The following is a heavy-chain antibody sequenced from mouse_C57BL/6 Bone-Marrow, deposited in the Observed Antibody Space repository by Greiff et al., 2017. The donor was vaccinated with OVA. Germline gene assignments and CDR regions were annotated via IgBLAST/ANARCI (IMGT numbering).Heavy chain of an antibody. V-gene: IGHV14-4*01. CDR1: GFNIKDDY. J-gene: IGHJ2*01. Sequence: EVQLQESGAELVRPGASVKLSCTASGFNIKDDYMHWVKQRPEQGLEWIGWIDPENGDTEYASKFQGKATITADTSSNTAYLQLSSLTSEDTAVDYCTTPYAPDYWGQGTTLTVSS. D-gene: IGHD1-1*01. CDR2: IDPENGDT. CDR3: TTPYAPDY.